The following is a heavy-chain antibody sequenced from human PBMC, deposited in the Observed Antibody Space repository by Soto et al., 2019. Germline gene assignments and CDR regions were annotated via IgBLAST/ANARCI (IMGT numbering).Heavy chain of an antibody. V-gene: IGHV1-24*01. CDR1: GYTLTELS. CDR2: FDPEDGET. CDR3: ATGLYYDILTGSVH. D-gene: IGHD3-9*01. J-gene: IGHJ4*02. Sequence: ASVKVSCKVSGYTLTELSMHWVRQAPGKGLEWMGGFDPEDGETIYAQKFQGRVTMTEDTSTDTAYMELSSLRSEDTAVYYCATGLYYDILTGSVHWGQGTLVTVSS.